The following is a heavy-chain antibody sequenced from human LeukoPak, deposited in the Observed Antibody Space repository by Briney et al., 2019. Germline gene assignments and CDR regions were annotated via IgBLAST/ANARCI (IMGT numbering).Heavy chain of an antibody. V-gene: IGHV1-18*01. CDR3: ARDRGYGDYVPGMDV. J-gene: IGHJ6*02. CDR1: GYTFTSYG. Sequence: GASVKVSCTASGYTFTSYGISWVRQAPGQGLEWMGWISAYNGNTNYAQKLQGRVTMTTDTSTSTAYMELRSLRSDDTAVYYCARDRGYGDYVPGMDVWGQGTTVTVSS. CDR2: ISAYNGNT. D-gene: IGHD4-17*01.